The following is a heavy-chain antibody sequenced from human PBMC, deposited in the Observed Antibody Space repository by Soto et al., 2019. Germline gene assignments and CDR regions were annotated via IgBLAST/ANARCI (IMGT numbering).Heavy chain of an antibody. J-gene: IGHJ4*02. V-gene: IGHV3-23*01. CDR1: GFTFHIYP. Sequence: EVQLLESGGGLVQPGGSLRLSCAASGFTFHIYPMTWVRQTPGKGLEWVSTISRGADDTQYADSVKGRFTLTRDDSKKTLYLQLNGLRAAATAVYYCARRGERWLPEDYWGQGTLVTVSS. CDR3: ARRGERWLPEDY. D-gene: IGHD6-19*01. CDR2: ISRGADDT.